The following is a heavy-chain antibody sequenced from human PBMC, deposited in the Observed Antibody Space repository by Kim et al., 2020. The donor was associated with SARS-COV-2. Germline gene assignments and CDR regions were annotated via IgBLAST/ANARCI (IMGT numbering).Heavy chain of an antibody. Sequence: GGSLRLSCAASGFTVSSNYMSWVRQAPGKGLEWVSVIYSGGSTYYADSVKGRFTISRDNSKNTLYLQMNSLRAEDTAVYYCARDQLIAAAGTDYGMDVWGQGTTVTVSS. CDR2: IYSGGST. D-gene: IGHD6-13*01. CDR3: ARDQLIAAAGTDYGMDV. V-gene: IGHV3-53*01. CDR1: GFTVSSNY. J-gene: IGHJ6*02.